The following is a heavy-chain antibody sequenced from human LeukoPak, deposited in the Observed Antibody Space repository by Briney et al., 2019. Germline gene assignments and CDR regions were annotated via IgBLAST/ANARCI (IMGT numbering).Heavy chain of an antibody. V-gene: IGHV1-46*01. CDR1: GYTFTSYY. CDR2: INPSGGST. J-gene: IGHJ3*02. D-gene: IGHD5-24*01. CDR3: ARAKSEMATISQSAFDI. Sequence: ASVKVSCKASGYTFTSYYMHWVRQAPGQGLEWMGIINPSGGSTSYAQKFQGRVTMTRDMSTSTVYMELSSLRSEDTAVYYCARAKSEMATISQSAFDIWGQGTMVTLSS.